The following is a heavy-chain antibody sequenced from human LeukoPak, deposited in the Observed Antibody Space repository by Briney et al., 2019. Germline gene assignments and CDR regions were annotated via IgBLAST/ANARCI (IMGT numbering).Heavy chain of an antibody. CDR1: GGSISSGGYY. CDR3: ARGSPYCSSTSCYTSDYFDY. V-gene: IGHV4-31*03. Sequence: SETLSLTCTVSGGSISSGGYYWSWIRQHPGKGLEWIGYIYYSGSTYYNPSLKSRVTISVDTSKNQFSLKLSSVTAADTAVYYCARGSPYCSSTSCYTSDYFDYWGQGTLVTVSS. J-gene: IGHJ4*02. D-gene: IGHD2-2*02. CDR2: IYYSGST.